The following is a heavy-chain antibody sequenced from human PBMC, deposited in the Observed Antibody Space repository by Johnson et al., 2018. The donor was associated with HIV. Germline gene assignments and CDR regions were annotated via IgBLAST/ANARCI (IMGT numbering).Heavy chain of an antibody. CDR1: GFSFSEYA. CDR2: ISAGGGST. J-gene: IGHJ3*02. D-gene: IGHD2-21*01. V-gene: IGHV3-23*04. Sequence: VQLVESGGGLVQPGGSLRLSCAASGFSFSEYAMSWVRQAPGKGLEWVSAISAGGGSTFFPDPVKGRFTISRDNSKNTLYLQMNSLRAEDTAVYYCAREARYSPYPDAFDIWGQGTMVTVSS. CDR3: AREARYSPYPDAFDI.